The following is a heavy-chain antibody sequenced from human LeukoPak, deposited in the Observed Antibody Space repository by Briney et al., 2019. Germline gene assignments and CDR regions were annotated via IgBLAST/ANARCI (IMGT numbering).Heavy chain of an antibody. V-gene: IGHV3-23*01. CDR2: FSGNGGST. CDR3: AKRNTMVRGGPCFDN. D-gene: IGHD3-10*01. J-gene: IGHJ4*02. Sequence: GGSLRLSCSASGFTFSSYAMSWVRQAPGKGLEWVSAFSGNGGSTYYADSVKGRFTVSRDNSKNTLYLQMNSLRPEDTAIYYCAKRNTMVRGGPCFDNWGQGLLVTVSS. CDR1: GFTFSSYA.